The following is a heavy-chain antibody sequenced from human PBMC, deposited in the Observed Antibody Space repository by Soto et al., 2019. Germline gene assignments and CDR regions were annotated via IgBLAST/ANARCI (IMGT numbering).Heavy chain of an antibody. V-gene: IGHV4-59*08. D-gene: IGHD6-13*01. CDR2: IYYSGSN. CDR1: GGSISSYC. CDR3: AGGPPGSQYSSSWYAVSYFDY. Sequence: SETLSLTYTVSGGSISSYCWSWIRQPPGKGLEWIGYIYYSGSNNYNPSLKSRVTIAVDTSKNQFSLKLSSVTAADTAVYYCAGGPPGSQYSSSWYAVSYFDYWGQGTLVTVSX. J-gene: IGHJ4*02.